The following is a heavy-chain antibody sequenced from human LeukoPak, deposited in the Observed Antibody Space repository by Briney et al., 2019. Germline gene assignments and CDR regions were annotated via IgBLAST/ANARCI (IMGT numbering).Heavy chain of an antibody. J-gene: IGHJ4*02. V-gene: IGHV4-38-2*01. CDR3: ARGLRTLTIFGVVARYFDY. CDR2: IYHSGST. D-gene: IGHD3-3*01. Sequence: SETLSLACAVSGYSISSGYYWGWIRQPPGKGLEWIGSIYHSGSTYYNPSLKSRVTISVDTSKNQFSLKLSSVTAADTAVYYCARGLRTLTIFGVVARYFDYWGQGTLVTVSS. CDR1: GYSISSGYY.